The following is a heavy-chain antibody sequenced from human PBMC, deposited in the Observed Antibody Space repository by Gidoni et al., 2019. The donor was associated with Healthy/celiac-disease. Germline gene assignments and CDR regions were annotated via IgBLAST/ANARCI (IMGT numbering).Heavy chain of an antibody. CDR2: ISWNSGSI. Sequence: EVQLVESGGGLVQPGRSLRLSCAASGFTFDDYAMPWVRQAPGKGLGWVSGISWNSGSIGYADSVKGRFTISRDNAKNSLYLQMNSLRAEDTALYYCAKDIYGDLMSAFDIWGQGTMVTVSS. CDR3: AKDIYGDLMSAFDI. CDR1: GFTFDDYA. J-gene: IGHJ3*02. D-gene: IGHD4-17*01. V-gene: IGHV3-9*01.